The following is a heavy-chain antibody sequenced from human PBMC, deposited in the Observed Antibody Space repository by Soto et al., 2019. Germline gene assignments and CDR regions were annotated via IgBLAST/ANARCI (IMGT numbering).Heavy chain of an antibody. D-gene: IGHD3-10*01. CDR2: IIPIFGTA. Sequence: SVKVSCKASGGTFSSYAISCVRQAPGQGLEWMGGIIPIFGTADYAQKFQGRVSITADKSTSTANMELSSLRSEDTAVYYCARGNYSDSGSYYNNWFDPWGQGTLVTVSS. CDR3: ARGNYSDSGSYYNNWFDP. V-gene: IGHV1-69*06. J-gene: IGHJ5*02. CDR1: GGTFSSYA.